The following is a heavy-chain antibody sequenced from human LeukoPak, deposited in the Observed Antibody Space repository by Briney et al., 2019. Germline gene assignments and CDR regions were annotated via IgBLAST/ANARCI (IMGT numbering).Heavy chain of an antibody. V-gene: IGHV3-23*01. CDR3: AKDLRGYCGGDCYSAEY. CDR1: GFTFSSYA. J-gene: IGHJ4*02. D-gene: IGHD2-21*02. CDR2: ISDSGGGT. Sequence: GGSLRLSCAASGFTFSSYAMSWVRQAPGKGLDWVSTISDSGGGTHYADSVKGRFTISRDSSMNTEYLQMNSLRAEDTAVYYCAKDLRGYCGGDCYSAEYWGRGTLVTVS.